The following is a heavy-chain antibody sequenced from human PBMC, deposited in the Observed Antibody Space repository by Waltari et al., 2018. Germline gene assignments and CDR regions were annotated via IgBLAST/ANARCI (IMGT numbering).Heavy chain of an antibody. Sequence: QMQLQESGPGLVKPSETLSLTCAVSGGPISSNSYFLGWMRQPPGKGLEWIGSVHNTESTHYYPSLKSRVTISGDTSKNRFSLNLTSVTAADTAVYYCARHASSGSIDHWGQGVLVTVSS. V-gene: IGHV4-39*01. CDR2: VHNTEST. CDR3: ARHASSGSIDH. CDR1: GGPISSNSYF. D-gene: IGHD3-22*01. J-gene: IGHJ4*02.